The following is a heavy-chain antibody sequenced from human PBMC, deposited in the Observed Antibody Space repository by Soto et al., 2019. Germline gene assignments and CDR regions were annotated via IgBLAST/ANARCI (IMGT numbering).Heavy chain of an antibody. CDR1: GYTFTSYD. V-gene: IGHV1-8*01. Sequence: ASVKVSCKASGYTFTSYDINWVRQATGQGLEWMGWMNPNSGNTGYAQKFQGRVTMTRNTSISTAYMELSSLRAEDTAVYYCAKDRPDYYYDSSGYYGEFDYWGQGTLVTVSS. CDR3: AKDRPDYYYDSSGYYGEFDY. J-gene: IGHJ4*02. CDR2: MNPNSGNT. D-gene: IGHD3-22*01.